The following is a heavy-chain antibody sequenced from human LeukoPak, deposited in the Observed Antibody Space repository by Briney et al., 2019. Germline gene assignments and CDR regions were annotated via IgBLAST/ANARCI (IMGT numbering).Heavy chain of an antibody. CDR1: GFTFSSYA. V-gene: IGHV3-21*01. CDR2: ITSSSSDI. Sequence: GGSLRLSCAASGFTFSSYAMSWVRQAPGKGLEWISSITSSSSDIFYADSVRGRFTISRDNANNALHLQMNSLRAEDTAVYYCARVFWETVNTGYYSDFWGQGTLVTVSS. D-gene: IGHD3-22*01. J-gene: IGHJ4*02. CDR3: ARVFWETVNTGYYSDF.